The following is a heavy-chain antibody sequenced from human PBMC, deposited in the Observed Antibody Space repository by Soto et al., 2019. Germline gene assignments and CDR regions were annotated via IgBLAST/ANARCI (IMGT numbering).Heavy chain of an antibody. D-gene: IGHD6-13*01. V-gene: IGHV4-61*01. CDR2: IYNNGST. J-gene: IGHJ6*02. CDR1: GASVRSGRYY. Sequence: QVQLQESGPRLVRPSQTLSLTCTVSGASVRSGRYYWSWIRQPPGKGLEYIGYIYNNGSTNYKPSLKSRLTISLDTSKNQFSLRLTSVTAADTALYYCARDSPRIAAAGIPPYYYGMDVWGPGTTVTVSS. CDR3: ARDSPRIAAAGIPPYYYGMDV.